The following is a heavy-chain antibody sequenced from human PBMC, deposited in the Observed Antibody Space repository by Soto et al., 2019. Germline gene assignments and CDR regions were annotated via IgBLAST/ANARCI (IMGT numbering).Heavy chain of an antibody. V-gene: IGHV3-11*01. J-gene: IGHJ4*02. D-gene: IGHD2-8*01. CDR3: TTVRQDCTMVVCYTRGRIDFAY. Sequence: QVQLVESGGGLVKPGGSLRLSCAASGFTFSDYYMSWIRQAPGKGLEWVSYISSSGSSIYYADSVKGRFTISRDNPKNSVYLQMNSLRAEDTVVYYCTTVRQDCTMVVCYTRGRIDFAYWGQGTLVIFFS. CDR1: GFTFSDYY. CDR2: ISSSGSSI.